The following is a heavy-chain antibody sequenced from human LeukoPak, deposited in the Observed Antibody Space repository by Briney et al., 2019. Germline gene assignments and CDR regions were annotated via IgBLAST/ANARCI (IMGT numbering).Heavy chain of an antibody. J-gene: IGHJ5*02. CDR1: GFTFSSYA. CDR2: ISGIGTTT. V-gene: IGHV3-23*01. D-gene: IGHD4-17*01. CDR3: TKKGTTSVTVLFDP. Sequence: GGSLRLSCTASGFTFSSYAMTSVRQAPGKGLECVAVISGIGTTTYYADSVKGRFTISRDNSKNTLFLQMNSLRVEDTASYYCTKKGTTSVTVLFDPWGQGTLVTVS.